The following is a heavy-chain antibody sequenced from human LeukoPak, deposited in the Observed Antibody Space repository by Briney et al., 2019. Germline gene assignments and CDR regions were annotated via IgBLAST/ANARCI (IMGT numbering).Heavy chain of an antibody. Sequence: PSETLSLTCTVSGGSISSYYWSWIRQPPGKGLEWIGYIYYSGSTNYNPSLKSRVTISVDTSKNQFSLKLSSVTAADTAVYYCARVGIAVAGRAFDIWGQGTMVTVSS. V-gene: IGHV4-59*01. CDR1: GGSISSYY. J-gene: IGHJ3*02. D-gene: IGHD6-19*01. CDR2: IYYSGST. CDR3: ARVGIAVAGRAFDI.